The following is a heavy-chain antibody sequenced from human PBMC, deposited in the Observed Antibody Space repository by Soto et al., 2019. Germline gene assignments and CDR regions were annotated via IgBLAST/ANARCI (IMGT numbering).Heavy chain of an antibody. CDR1: GFTFGDYA. Sequence: GGSLRLSCTASGFTFGDYAMSWFRQAPGKGLEWVGFIRSKAYGGTTEYAASVKGRFTISRDDSKSIAYLQMNSLKTEDTAVYYCTRDRGRYYDSSGPTYYFDYWVQGTRGTVSS. J-gene: IGHJ4*02. V-gene: IGHV3-49*03. D-gene: IGHD3-22*01. CDR3: TRDRGRYYDSSGPTYYFDY. CDR2: IRSKAYGGTT.